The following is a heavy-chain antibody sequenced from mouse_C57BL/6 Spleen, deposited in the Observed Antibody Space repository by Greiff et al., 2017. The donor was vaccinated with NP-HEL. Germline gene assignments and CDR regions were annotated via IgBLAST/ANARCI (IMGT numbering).Heavy chain of an antibody. CDR3: ASRNYGAMDY. J-gene: IGHJ4*01. Sequence: QVQLQQPGAELVRPGSSVKLSCKASGYTFTSYWMDWVKQRPGQGLEWIGNIYPSDSETHYNQKFKDKATLTVDKSSSTAYMQLSSLTSEDSAVYYCASRNYGAMDYWGQGTSVTVSS. D-gene: IGHD1-1*01. CDR2: IYPSDSET. V-gene: IGHV1-61*01. CDR1: GYTFTSYW.